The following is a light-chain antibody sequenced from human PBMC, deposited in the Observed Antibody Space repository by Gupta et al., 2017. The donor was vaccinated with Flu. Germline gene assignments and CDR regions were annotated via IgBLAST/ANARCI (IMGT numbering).Light chain of an antibody. V-gene: IGLV7-46*01. CDR1: TGAVTGGHF. CDR3: LLSYSGVRM. Sequence: QAVVTQEPSLTVSPGGTVTLTCGSSTGAVTGGHFPYWLQQKPGQAPRTLIYDTSNKHAWTPARLSGSLRGGKAALTLSGAQAEDEDEYYCLLSYSGVRMFGGGTKLTVL. J-gene: IGLJ3*02. CDR2: DTS.